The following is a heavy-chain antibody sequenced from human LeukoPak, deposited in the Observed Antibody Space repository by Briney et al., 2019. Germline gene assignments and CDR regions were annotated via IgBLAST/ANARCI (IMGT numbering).Heavy chain of an antibody. CDR2: INHSGST. CDR1: GGSFSGYY. V-gene: IGHV4-34*01. J-gene: IGHJ5*02. CDR3: ARVAAVVSTHIDP. D-gene: IGHD6-19*01. Sequence: SETLSLTCAVYGGSFSGYYWSWIRQPPGKGLEWIGEINHSGSTNYNPSLKSRVTISVDTSKNQFSLKLSSVTAADTAVYYCARVAAVVSTHIDPWGQGTLVTVSS.